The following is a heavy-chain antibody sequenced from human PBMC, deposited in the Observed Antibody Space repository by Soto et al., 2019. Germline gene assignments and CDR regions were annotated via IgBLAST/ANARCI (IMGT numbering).Heavy chain of an antibody. V-gene: IGHV6-1*01. D-gene: IGHD6-19*01. J-gene: IGHJ5*02. CDR2: TYYRSKWYN. Sequence: SQTLSLTCAISGDSISRNSVAWNWIRRSTSRGVEWPGRTYYRSKWYNDYALSVRGRITINPDTSKNQFSLQLNSVTPEDTAVYLFARDQRQLGYSSGWYWFDPWGQGTPVTVSS. CDR3: ARDQRQLGYSSGWYWFDP. CDR1: GDSISRNSVA.